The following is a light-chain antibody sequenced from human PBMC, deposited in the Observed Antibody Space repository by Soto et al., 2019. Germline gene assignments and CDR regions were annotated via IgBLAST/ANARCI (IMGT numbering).Light chain of an antibody. J-gene: IGKJ4*01. CDR2: DAS. V-gene: IGKV3-11*01. CDR1: HNVIYS. CDR3: QQRSAWPLT. Sequence: EIVLTQSPVTLSLSPGDRATLSCRASHNVIYSLAWYQQKPGQAPRLLIYDASNRFPGIPARFSGSGSGTDFTLTISSLEPDDSALYYCQQRSAWPLTFGGGTRVEI.